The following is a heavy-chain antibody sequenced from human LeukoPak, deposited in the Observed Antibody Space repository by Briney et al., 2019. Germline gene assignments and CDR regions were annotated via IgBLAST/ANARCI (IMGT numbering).Heavy chain of an antibody. D-gene: IGHD2-2*01. J-gene: IGHJ4*02. V-gene: IGHV3-7*01. Sequence: PGGSLRLSCAASGFTFSSYWMSWVRQAPGKGLEWVANIKQDGSEKNYVDSVKGRFTISRDNAKNSLYLQMNSLRADDTAVYYCARDGGKGYEIDYWGQGTLVTVSS. CDR3: ARDGGKGYEIDY. CDR1: GFTFSSYW. CDR2: IKQDGSEK.